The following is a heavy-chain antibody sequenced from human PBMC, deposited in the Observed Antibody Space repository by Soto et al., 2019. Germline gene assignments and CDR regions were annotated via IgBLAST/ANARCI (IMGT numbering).Heavy chain of an antibody. CDR2: IKGDGSAK. D-gene: IGHD3-3*01. V-gene: IGHV3-7*01. CDR1: GFSFSSQW. J-gene: IGHJ4*02. Sequence: GGSLRLSCAASGFSFSSQWMSWVRQTPGKGLEWVANIKGDGSAKYYVDSVRGRFTISRDNSKNTLYLQMNSLRTEDTAVYYCARALDFWSAYFDYWGQGSLVTVSS. CDR3: ARALDFWSAYFDY.